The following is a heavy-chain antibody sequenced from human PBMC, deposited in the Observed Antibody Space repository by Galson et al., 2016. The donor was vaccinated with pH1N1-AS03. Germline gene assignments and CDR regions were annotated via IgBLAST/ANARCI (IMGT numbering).Heavy chain of an antibody. D-gene: IGHD6-13*01. Sequence: SVKVSCKASGYTFSSYAMHWVRQAPGQRLEWMGWINTDNGNTKYSQKFQGRVTITRDTSASTAYMELNSLSSEDTAVYYCARVSASAWFDPWGQGTLVTVS. CDR1: GYTFSSYA. CDR3: ARVSASAWFDP. CDR2: INTDNGNT. V-gene: IGHV1-3*04. J-gene: IGHJ5*02.